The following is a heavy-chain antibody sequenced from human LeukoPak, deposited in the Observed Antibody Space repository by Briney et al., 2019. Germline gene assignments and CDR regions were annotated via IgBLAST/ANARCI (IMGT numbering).Heavy chain of an antibody. J-gene: IGHJ6*02. Sequence: ASVKVSCKASGYTFTSYGISWVRQAPGQGLEWMGWISAYNGNTNYAQKLQGRVTMTTDTSTSTAYMELRSLRSDDTAVYYCAKGGYSGSYYYYYGMDVWGQGTTVTVSS. CDR2: ISAYNGNT. V-gene: IGHV1-18*01. D-gene: IGHD1-26*01. CDR3: AKGGYSGSYYYYYGMDV. CDR1: GYTFTSYG.